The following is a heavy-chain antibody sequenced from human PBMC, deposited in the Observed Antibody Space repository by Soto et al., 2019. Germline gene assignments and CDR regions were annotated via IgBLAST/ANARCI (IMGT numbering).Heavy chain of an antibody. CDR1: GGTFSSYA. D-gene: IGHD4-17*01. V-gene: IGHV1-69*01. Sequence: QVQLVQSGAEVKKPGSSVKVSCKASGGTFSSYAISWVRQAPGQGLEWMGGIIPIFGTANYAQKFQGRVTITADESTSTAYMELSSLRSEDTAVYYCARGNDCGGNRYYYGMDVWGQGTTVTVSS. J-gene: IGHJ6*02. CDR3: ARGNDCGGNRYYYGMDV. CDR2: IIPIFGTA.